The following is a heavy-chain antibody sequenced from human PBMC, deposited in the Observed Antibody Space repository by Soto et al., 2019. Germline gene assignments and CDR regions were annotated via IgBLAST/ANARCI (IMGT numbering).Heavy chain of an antibody. D-gene: IGHD2-21*02. Sequence: QVQLVESGGGVVQSGRSLRLSCAASGFAFSSYEMHWVRQAPGKGLEWVSVISLDGNSKYYVDSVKGRFTISRDNPKNTLYLQMNSLRTEDTAIYYCANGGDYPTPFDYWGQGTLVTVSS. CDR1: GFAFSSYE. J-gene: IGHJ4*02. CDR2: ISLDGNSK. CDR3: ANGGDYPTPFDY. V-gene: IGHV3-30*18.